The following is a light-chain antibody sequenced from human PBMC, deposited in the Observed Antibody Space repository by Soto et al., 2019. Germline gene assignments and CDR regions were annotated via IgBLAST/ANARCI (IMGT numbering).Light chain of an antibody. CDR2: DAS. CDR3: QQYQSYSRT. CDR1: EDINDW. V-gene: IGKV1-5*01. J-gene: IGKJ1*01. Sequence: DIQMTQSPSTLSASVGDRVTLTCRASEDINDWLAWYQQKPGNAPKFLIYDASTLQSGVPSRFSGSGSGTDFTLTISCLQSEDFATYYCQQYQSYSRTFGQGTKVDNK.